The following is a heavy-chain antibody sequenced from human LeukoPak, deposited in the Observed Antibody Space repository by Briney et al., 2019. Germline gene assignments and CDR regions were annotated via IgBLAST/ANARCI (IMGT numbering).Heavy chain of an antibody. CDR2: IKEDGRET. CDR3: ARDKFWIGDHFDL. Sequence: PGGSLRLSCEASGFTFSRYWMAWVRQVPGKGLEWVANIKEDGRETYYGDSVKGRFTVSRDNAKNSQFLQMNNLRVEDTAIYYCARDKFWIGDHFDLWGQGIMVTVSS. V-gene: IGHV3-7*01. CDR1: GFTFSRYW. J-gene: IGHJ4*02. D-gene: IGHD3-3*01.